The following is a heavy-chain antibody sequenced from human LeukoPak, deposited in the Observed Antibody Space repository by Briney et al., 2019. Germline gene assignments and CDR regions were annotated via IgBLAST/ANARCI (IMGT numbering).Heavy chain of an antibody. Sequence: ASVKDSCMASGYTFTVYYMHWVRQEPGQGVEWMGWINPKSGGTKYAQKCQGRVTMTRDTSISTAYMELRRLRSDDTAVYYCGRDYLPSRYHSPGGNVGYFDYWGQGTLVTVSS. CDR1: GYTFTVYY. CDR3: GRDYLPSRYHSPGGNVGYFDY. CDR2: INPKSGGT. J-gene: IGHJ4*02. D-gene: IGHD3-16*01. V-gene: IGHV1-2*02.